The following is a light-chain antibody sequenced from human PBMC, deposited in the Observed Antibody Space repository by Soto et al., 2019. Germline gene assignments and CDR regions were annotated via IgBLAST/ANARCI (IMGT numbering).Light chain of an antibody. CDR3: SSYTSISTAV. V-gene: IGLV2-14*01. CDR2: EVS. CDR1: GSDVGGYNY. Sequence: QSVLTQPASVSGSPGQLITISCTGTGSDVGGYNYVSWYQQHPGKAPKLMIYEVSNRPSGVSNRFSGSKSGNTASLTISGLQTEDEADYYCSSYTSISTAVFGGGTQLTVL. J-gene: IGLJ7*01.